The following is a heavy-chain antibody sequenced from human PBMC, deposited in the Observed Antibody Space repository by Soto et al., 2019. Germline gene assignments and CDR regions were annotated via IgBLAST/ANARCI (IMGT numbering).Heavy chain of an antibody. CDR1: GFSLSTNGVG. CDR2: IYWDDDK. Sequence: QITLKESGPTLVKPTQTLTLTCTFSGFSLSTNGVGVGWIRQPPGKALEWLVLIYWDDDKRYNPSLKSRLTIXKXXSKNQVVLTLTNMDPVDTATYYCAHRRLPTYYFDYWGQGTLVTVSS. V-gene: IGHV2-5*02. CDR3: AHRRLPTYYFDY. J-gene: IGHJ4*02.